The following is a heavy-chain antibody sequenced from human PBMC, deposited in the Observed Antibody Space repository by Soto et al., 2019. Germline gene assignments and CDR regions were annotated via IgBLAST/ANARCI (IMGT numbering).Heavy chain of an antibody. CDR2: INPNSGGT. J-gene: IGHJ5*02. D-gene: IGHD2-2*01. V-gene: IGHV1-2*04. CDR1: GYTFTGYY. CDR3: ARARSTSCHCWFDH. Sequence: ASVKVSCKASGYTFTGYYMHWVRQAPGQGLEWMGWINPNSGGTNYAQKFQGWVTMTRDTSISTAYMELSRLRSDDTAVYYCARARSTSCHCWFDHWGQGTLVTVSS.